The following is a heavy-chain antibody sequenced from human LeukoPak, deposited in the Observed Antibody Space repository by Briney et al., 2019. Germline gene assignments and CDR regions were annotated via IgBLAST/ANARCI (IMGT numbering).Heavy chain of an antibody. J-gene: IGHJ3*02. CDR1: GGSISSSSYY. CDR3: ASYGGDAFDI. V-gene: IGHV4-39*07. D-gene: IGHD4-17*01. CDR2: IYYSGST. Sequence: SETLSLTCTVSGGSISSSSYYWGWIRQPPGKGLEWIGSIYYSGSTYYNPSLKSRVTISVDRSKNQFSLKLSSVTAADTAVYYCASYGGDAFDIWGQGTMVTVSS.